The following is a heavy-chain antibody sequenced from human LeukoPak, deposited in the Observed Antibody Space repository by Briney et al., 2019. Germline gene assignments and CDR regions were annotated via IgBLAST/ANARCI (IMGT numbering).Heavy chain of an antibody. CDR3: AKDLDYTTYGYYFDY. CDR2: ISAYNGKK. J-gene: IGHJ4*02. Sequence: ASVKVSCKASGYTFTSYGITWVRQAPGQGLEWMGWISAYNGKKNYAQNFQGRVAMTTDTSTSTAYMELRSLRADDTAVYYCAKDLDYTTYGYYFDYWGQGTLVTVSS. V-gene: IGHV1-18*01. CDR1: GYTFTSYG. D-gene: IGHD4-11*01.